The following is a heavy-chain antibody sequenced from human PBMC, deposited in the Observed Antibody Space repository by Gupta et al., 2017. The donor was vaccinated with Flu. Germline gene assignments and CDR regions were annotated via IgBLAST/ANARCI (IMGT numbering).Heavy chain of an antibody. D-gene: IGHD2-21*01. J-gene: IGHJ3*02. CDR3: ARDDWAFDI. CDR2: IKQDGSEK. CDR1: GFTFTYYR. V-gene: IGHV3-7*01. Sequence: EVQLVESGGGLVQPGGSLRLSCAASGFTFTYYRMSWVRQAPGKGLEWVANIKQDGSEKYYLDSVKGRFTIARDNAKNSLCLQMNSLRADDTAVYYCARDDWAFDIWGQGTMVTVSS.